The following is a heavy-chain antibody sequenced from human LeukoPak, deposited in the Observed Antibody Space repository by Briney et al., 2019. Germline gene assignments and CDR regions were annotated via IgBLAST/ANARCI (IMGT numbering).Heavy chain of an antibody. V-gene: IGHV3-48*01. Sequence: PGGSLRLSCAASGFTFSTYNMNWVRRAPGKGLEWVSYITYSSSTIYYADSVKGRFTISRDNARNSLYLQMNSLRAEDTAVYYCASPYSSGWYDHGYDAFDIWGQGTMVTVSS. J-gene: IGHJ3*02. CDR1: GFTFSTYN. CDR3: ASPYSSGWYDHGYDAFDI. D-gene: IGHD6-19*01. CDR2: ITYSSSTI.